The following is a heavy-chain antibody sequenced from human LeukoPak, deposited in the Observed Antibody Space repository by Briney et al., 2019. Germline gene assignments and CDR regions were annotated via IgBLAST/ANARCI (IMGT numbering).Heavy chain of an antibody. CDR2: IYYSGST. CDR1: GGSISSYY. Sequence: SETLSLTCTVSGGSISSYYWSWIRQPPGKGLEWIGYIYYSGSTNYNPSLKSRVTISVDTSKNQSSLKLSSVTAADTAVYYCARHYGDYFDYWGQGTLVTVSS. J-gene: IGHJ4*02. CDR3: ARHYGDYFDY. D-gene: IGHD4-17*01. V-gene: IGHV4-59*01.